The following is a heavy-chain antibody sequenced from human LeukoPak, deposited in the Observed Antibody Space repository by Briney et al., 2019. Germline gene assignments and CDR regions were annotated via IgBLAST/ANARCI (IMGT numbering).Heavy chain of an antibody. CDR2: IRYDGSDK. V-gene: IGHV3-30*02. D-gene: IGHD1-26*01. J-gene: IGHJ4*02. Sequence: AGGSLKLSCTASGFTFSNYGMHWVRQAPGKGLEWVAFIRYDGSDKYYGDSVKGRFTISRVNSKNTVYLQMKSLRAEDTAVYYCAKDSWEVGATSETDYWGQGALVTVSS. CDR3: AKDSWEVGATSETDY. CDR1: GFTFSNYG.